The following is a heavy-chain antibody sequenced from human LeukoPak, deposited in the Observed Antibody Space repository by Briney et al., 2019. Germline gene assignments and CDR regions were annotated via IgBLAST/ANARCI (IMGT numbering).Heavy chain of an antibody. J-gene: IGHJ6*02. CDR1: GGSISSYY. D-gene: IGHD3-9*01. CDR3: ASVLTGSYYYYGMDV. CDR2: IYYSGST. Sequence: SETQSLTCTVSGGSISSYYWSWIRQPPGKGLEWIGYIYYSGSTNYNPSLKSRVTISVDTSKNQFYLKLSSVTAADTAVYYCASVLTGSYYYYGMDVWGQGTTVTVSS. V-gene: IGHV4-59*01.